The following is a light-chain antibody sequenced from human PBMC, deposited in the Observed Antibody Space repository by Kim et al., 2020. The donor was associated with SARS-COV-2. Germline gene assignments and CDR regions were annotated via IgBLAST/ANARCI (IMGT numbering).Light chain of an antibody. CDR1: SLRRSY. V-gene: IGLV3-19*01. Sequence: LGQTVRITCQGDSLRRSYATWYQQRPGQAPILVIYGRNKRPSGIPDRFSASTSGNTASLTITGAQAEDEADYYCNSRDSSGNHVIFGGGTQLTVL. J-gene: IGLJ2*01. CDR3: NSRDSSGNHVI. CDR2: GRN.